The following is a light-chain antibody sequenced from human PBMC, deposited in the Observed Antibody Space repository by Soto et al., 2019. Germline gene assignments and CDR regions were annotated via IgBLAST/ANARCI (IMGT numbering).Light chain of an antibody. J-gene: IGKJ3*01. CDR2: WAS. Sequence: DIVMTQSPDSLAVSLGERATINCKSSQSVLYSSNNKNYLAWYQQKPGQPPKLLIYWASTRESGVPDRFSGSGSGTDFTLTISSLQAEDVALYYCQQYYNTPSTFGPGTKVDIK. CDR1: QSVLYSSNNKNY. V-gene: IGKV4-1*01. CDR3: QQYYNTPST.